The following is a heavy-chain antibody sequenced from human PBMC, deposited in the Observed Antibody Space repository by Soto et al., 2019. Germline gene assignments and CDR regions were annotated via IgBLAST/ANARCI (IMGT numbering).Heavy chain of an antibody. CDR3: AKDVVRGPVPDYMDV. D-gene: IGHD3-10*01. CDR2: VSGGGDRT. CDR1: GFIFSSYA. Sequence: HPGGSLRLSCAASGFIFSSYAMSWVRQAPGRGLEWVSAVSGGGDRTYYADSVRGRFTMSRDNAKNTVYLQLHSLRAEDTAVYYCAKDVVRGPVPDYMDVWGKGTTVTVSS. J-gene: IGHJ6*03. V-gene: IGHV3-23*01.